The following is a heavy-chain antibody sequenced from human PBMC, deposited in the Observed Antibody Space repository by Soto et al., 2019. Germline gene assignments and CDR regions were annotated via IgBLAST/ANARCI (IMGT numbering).Heavy chain of an antibody. CDR2: IIHMFGTA. CDR1: GDTFSSYA. J-gene: IGHJ6*01. CDR3: ARGTVVVEAPAGEEYDYYYEMDV. Sequence: QVQLVQSGAEVKKPGSSVKVSCKASGDTFSSYAINWVRQGPGQGLEWMGGIIHMFGTANYAEKFQGRVTITADESTSTGYMELNSRTSEDTVASYSARGTVVVEAPAGEEYDYYYEMDVW. D-gene: IGHD2-15*01. V-gene: IGHV1-69*01.